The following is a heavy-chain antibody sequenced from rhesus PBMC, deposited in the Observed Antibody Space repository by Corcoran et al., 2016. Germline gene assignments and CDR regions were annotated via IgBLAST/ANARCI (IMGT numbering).Heavy chain of an antibody. V-gene: IGHV4-173*01. J-gene: IGHJ6*01. CDR2: LSGSGGST. CDR3: ARGTGLYGLDS. D-gene: IGHD2-15*01. CDR1: GGSISGNY. Sequence: QVQLQESGPGLMKPSETLSLICAVSGGSISGNYGSRIRQPPGKGLEWIGRLSGSGGSTDHNPSLQSRVTISSDTSKNQFSLELSFVAAADTAVYYCARGTGLYGLDSWGQGVVVTVSS.